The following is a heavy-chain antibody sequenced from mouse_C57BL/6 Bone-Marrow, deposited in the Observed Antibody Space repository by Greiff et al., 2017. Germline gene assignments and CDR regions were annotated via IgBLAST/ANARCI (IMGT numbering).Heavy chain of an antibody. Sequence: VQLQQSGAELVRPGASVKLSCTASGFNIKDDYMHWVEQRPEQGLEWIGWIDPENGDTEYASKFQGKATITADTSSNTAYLQLSSLISEDDAVYYCTAGGSPFAYWGQGTLVTVSA. J-gene: IGHJ3*01. CDR2: IDPENGDT. D-gene: IGHD1-1*01. V-gene: IGHV14-4*01. CDR3: TAGGSPFAY. CDR1: GFNIKDDY.